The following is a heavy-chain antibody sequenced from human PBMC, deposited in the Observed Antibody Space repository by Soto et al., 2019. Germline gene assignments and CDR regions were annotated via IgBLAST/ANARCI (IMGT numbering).Heavy chain of an antibody. CDR1: GYTFTSYY. D-gene: IGHD6-19*01. J-gene: IGHJ6*02. CDR3: ARGRRAVAGPTHSYGMDV. CDR2: INPSGGST. V-gene: IGHV1-46*01. Sequence: ASVKVSCKASGYTFTSYYMHWVRQAPGQGLEWMGIINPSGGSTSYAQKFQGRVTMTRDTSTSTVYMELSSLRSEDTAVYYCARGRRAVAGPTHSYGMDVWGQGTTVTRLL.